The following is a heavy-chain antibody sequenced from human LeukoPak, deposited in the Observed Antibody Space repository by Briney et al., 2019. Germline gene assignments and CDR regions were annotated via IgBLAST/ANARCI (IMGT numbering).Heavy chain of an antibody. CDR2: IKQDGSEK. D-gene: IGHD3-10*01. Sequence: GGSLRLSCAASGFTFGSYWMSWVRQAPGKGPEWVANIKQDGSEKYYVDSVKGRFTISRGNAKNSLYLQMNSLRAEDTAVYYCARAKSLFDSWGQGTLVTVSS. CDR3: ARAKSLFDS. CDR1: GFTFGSYW. J-gene: IGHJ4*02. V-gene: IGHV3-7*03.